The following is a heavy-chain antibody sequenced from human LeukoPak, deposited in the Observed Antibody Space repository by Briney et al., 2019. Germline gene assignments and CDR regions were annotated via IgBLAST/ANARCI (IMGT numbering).Heavy chain of an antibody. CDR2: IKQDGGER. CDR3: VRDCSSASLSSGCYYAMDV. D-gene: IGHD2-2*01. J-gene: IGHJ6*04. CDR1: GFTFNDYW. V-gene: IGHV3-7*03. Sequence: GSLRLSCAASGFTFNDYWMTWVRQAPGKGLEWVAHIKQDGGERYYVDSLKGRFTISRDNAKNSLFLQMNSLRAEDTAVYYCVRDCSSASLSSGCYYAMDVWGKGTTVTVSS.